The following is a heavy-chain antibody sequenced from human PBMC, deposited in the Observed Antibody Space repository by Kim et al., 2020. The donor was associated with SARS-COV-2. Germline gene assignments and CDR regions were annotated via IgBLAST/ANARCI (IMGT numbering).Heavy chain of an antibody. Sequence: SVKVSCKASGGTFSSYAISWVRQAPGQGLEWMGGIIPIFGTANYAQKFQGRVTITADESTSTAYMELSSLRSEDTAVYYCARDGYGSGSYYFFDYWGQGTLVTVSS. CDR1: GGTFSSYA. CDR3: ARDGYGSGSYYFFDY. CDR2: IIPIFGTA. J-gene: IGHJ4*02. D-gene: IGHD3-10*01. V-gene: IGHV1-69*13.